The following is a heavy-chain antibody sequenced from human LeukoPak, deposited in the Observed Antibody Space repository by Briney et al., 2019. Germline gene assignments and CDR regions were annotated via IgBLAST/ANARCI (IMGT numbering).Heavy chain of an antibody. J-gene: IGHJ4*02. CDR2: INPSGGST. CDR3: ARDIPYEVTFGGVTVMGSFVLDY. Sequence: ASVKVSCKASGYTFTGYYMHWVRQAPGQGLEWMGLINPSGGSTSYAQKFQGRVTMTRDTSTTTVYIELSSLRSEDTAVYYCARDIPYEVTFGGVTVMGSFVLDYWGQGTLVTVSS. CDR1: GYTFTGYY. V-gene: IGHV1-46*01. D-gene: IGHD3-16*02.